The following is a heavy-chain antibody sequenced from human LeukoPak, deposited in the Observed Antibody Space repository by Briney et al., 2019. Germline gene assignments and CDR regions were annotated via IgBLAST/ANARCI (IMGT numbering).Heavy chain of an antibody. D-gene: IGHD2-15*01. CDR1: GESFSAYF. CDR3: ARGSSFDGYCSAGACDAGYYDS. Sequence: SETLSLTCAVYGESFSAYFWNWIRQAPGKPLEYIGEINHRGGSHYNPSLKTRVTLSVDTSKKQFSLKLTSVTAADTAVYFCARGSSFDGYCSAGACDAGYYDSWGQGTPVTVSS. J-gene: IGHJ4*02. V-gene: IGHV4-34*01. CDR2: INHRGGS.